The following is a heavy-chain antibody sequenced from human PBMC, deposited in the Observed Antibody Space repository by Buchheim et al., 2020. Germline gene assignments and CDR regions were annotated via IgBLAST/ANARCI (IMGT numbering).Heavy chain of an antibody. CDR3: VRDGNSRMVEFDS. CDR2: IDSSSSYI. V-gene: IGHV3-21*01. J-gene: IGHJ4*02. Sequence: DVQLVESGGGLVKPGGSLRLSCEASGFNLRTYSMNWVRQAPGKGLEWVSSIDSSSSYIYYADSVKGRFTISRDNAKNSLYLQMNSLRVEDTAVYYCVRDGNSRMVEFDSWGQGTL. D-gene: IGHD4-23*01. CDR1: GFNLRTYS.